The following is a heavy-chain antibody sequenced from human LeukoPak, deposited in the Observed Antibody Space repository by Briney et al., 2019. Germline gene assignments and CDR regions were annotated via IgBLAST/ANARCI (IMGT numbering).Heavy chain of an antibody. V-gene: IGHV3-66*01. Sequence: GGSLRLSCAASGVSVSNIYMNWVRQAPGKGLEWVSLIYSGGSTYYADSVKGRFTISRDNSKNTLYLQMNSLRAEDTAVYYCARDPPAVATNTYGWGQGTLVTVSS. D-gene: IGHD6-13*01. CDR3: ARDPPAVATNTYG. CDR2: IYSGGST. CDR1: GVSVSNIY. J-gene: IGHJ4*02.